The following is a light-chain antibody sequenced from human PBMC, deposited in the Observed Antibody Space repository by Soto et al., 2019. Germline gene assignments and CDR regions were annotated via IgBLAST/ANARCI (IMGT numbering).Light chain of an antibody. Sequence: EIVLTQSPGTLSLSPGERATLSCRASQSVSSSYLAWYTTTPGQDTRLLIYSASARATGLPDRVSGSGSGTDVTLTISRLEPEDFAVYDCQQYVSSPWAFGQGTKVDIK. CDR2: SAS. J-gene: IGKJ1*01. CDR1: QSVSSSY. CDR3: QQYVSSPWA. V-gene: IGKV3-20*01.